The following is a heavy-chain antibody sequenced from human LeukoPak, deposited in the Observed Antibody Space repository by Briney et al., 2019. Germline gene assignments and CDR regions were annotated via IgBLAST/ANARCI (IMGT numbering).Heavy chain of an antibody. V-gene: IGHV1-69*05. Sequence: SVKVSCKASGGTFSSYAISWVRQAPGQGLEWMEGIIPIFGTANYAQKVQGRVTITTDESTTTAYMELSSLRSEDTAVYYCARARSPSSGYLLRDHNWFDPWGQGTLVTVSS. D-gene: IGHD3-22*01. CDR2: IIPIFGTA. J-gene: IGHJ5*02. CDR1: GGTFSSYA. CDR3: ARARSPSSGYLLRDHNWFDP.